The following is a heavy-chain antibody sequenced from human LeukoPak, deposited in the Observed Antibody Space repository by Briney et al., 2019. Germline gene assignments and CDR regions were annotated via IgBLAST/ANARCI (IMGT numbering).Heavy chain of an antibody. CDR1: GFLFNTYA. V-gene: IGHV3-30-3*01. J-gene: IGHJ6*02. Sequence: GGSLRLSCAASGFLFNTYAMHWVRQAPGKGLEWVAVISYDGSNESYAGSVKGRFPISRDNSKNTLYLQMISLGADDTAVYYCARDEYGMDVWGLGTAVTVSS. CDR2: ISYDGSNE. CDR3: ARDEYGMDV.